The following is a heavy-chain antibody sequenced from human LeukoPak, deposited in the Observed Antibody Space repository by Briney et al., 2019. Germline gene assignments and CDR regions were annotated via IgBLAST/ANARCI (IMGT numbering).Heavy chain of an antibody. CDR1: GGSISSYY. CDR2: IYYSGST. CDR3: ARRQTPYDSSGYHDAFDI. J-gene: IGHJ3*02. V-gene: IGHV4-59*01. D-gene: IGHD3-22*01. Sequence: SETLSLTYTVSGGSISSYYWSWIRQPPGKGLKWIGYIYYSGSTNYNPSLKSRVTISVDTSKNQFSLKLSSVTAADTAVYYCARRQTPYDSSGYHDAFDIWGQGTMVTVSS.